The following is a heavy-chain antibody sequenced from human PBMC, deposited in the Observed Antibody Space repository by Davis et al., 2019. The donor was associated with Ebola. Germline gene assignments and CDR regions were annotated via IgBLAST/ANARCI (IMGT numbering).Heavy chain of an antibody. D-gene: IGHD6-6*01. CDR3: ARGPPSIAARVFDY. CDR1: SDSTISGGYY. V-gene: IGHV4-61*08. CDR2: IYYSGST. Sequence: SETLSLTCTVSSDSTISGGYYWSWIRQHPGKGLEWIGYIYYSGSTNYNPSLKSRVTISVDTSKNQFSLKLSSVTAADTAVYYCARGPPSIAARVFDYWGQGTLVTVSS. J-gene: IGHJ4*02.